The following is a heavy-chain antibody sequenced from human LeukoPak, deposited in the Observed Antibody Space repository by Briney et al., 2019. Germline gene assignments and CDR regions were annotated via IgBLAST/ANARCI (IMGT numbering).Heavy chain of an antibody. J-gene: IGHJ3*02. Sequence: PGGSLRLSCAASGFTFSNYAMSWVRQAPGKGLEWVSGISGSGGSTHYADSVKDRFTISRDNSKNTLYLQMNSLRAEDTAVYYCAKETVVVVAATPDASDIWGQGTMVTVSS. D-gene: IGHD2-15*01. CDR3: AKETVVVVAATPDASDI. CDR1: GFTFSNYA. CDR2: ISGSGGST. V-gene: IGHV3-23*01.